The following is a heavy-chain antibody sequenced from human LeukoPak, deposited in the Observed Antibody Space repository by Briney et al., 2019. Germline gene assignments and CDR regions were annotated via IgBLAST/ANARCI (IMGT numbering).Heavy chain of an antibody. V-gene: IGHV3-33*01. CDR2: IWYDGSNK. Sequence: GGSLRLSCAASGFTFSSDGMHWGREAPGKGLEWVAVIWYDGSNKYYADSVKGRFTISRDNSKNTLYLQKHSLRAEDTAVYYCARDRRVTATSFDYWGQGTLVTVSS. D-gene: IGHD2-21*02. J-gene: IGHJ4*02. CDR3: ARDRRVTATSFDY. CDR1: GFTFSSDG.